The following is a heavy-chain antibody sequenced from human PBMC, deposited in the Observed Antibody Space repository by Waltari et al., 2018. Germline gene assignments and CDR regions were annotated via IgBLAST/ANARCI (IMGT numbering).Heavy chain of an antibody. D-gene: IGHD3-22*01. V-gene: IGHV1-69*01. CDR2: SIPIFGTA. Sequence: QVQLVQSGAEVKKPGSSVKVSCKASGGTFSSYAISWVRQAPGQGLEWMGGSIPIFGTANYAQKFQGRVTITADESTSTAYMELSSLRSEDTAVYYCARGYYYDSSGYYYADGFDYWGQGTLVTVSS. J-gene: IGHJ4*02. CDR1: GGTFSSYA. CDR3: ARGYYYDSSGYYYADGFDY.